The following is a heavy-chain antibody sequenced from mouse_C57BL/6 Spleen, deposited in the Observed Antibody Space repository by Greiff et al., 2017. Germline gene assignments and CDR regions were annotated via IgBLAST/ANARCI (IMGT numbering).Heavy chain of an antibody. CDR2: IDPTNGNT. D-gene: IGHD2-12*01. CDR1: GFHFKNTC. CDR3: ASYDSTFDY. V-gene: IGHV14-3*01. Sequence: EVQLLQSVAELVRPGASVKLSCTASGFHFKNTCMHWVKQRPEQGLEWIGRIDPTNGNTNYDQKFKGKATITADTSSNTAYLQLSSLTSEDSAIYYCASYDSTFDYWGQGTTLTVSS. J-gene: IGHJ2*01.